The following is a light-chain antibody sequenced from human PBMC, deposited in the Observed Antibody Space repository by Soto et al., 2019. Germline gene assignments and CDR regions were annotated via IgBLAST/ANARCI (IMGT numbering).Light chain of an antibody. CDR2: KAS. J-gene: IGKJ1*01. CDR3: QHYNSSSEG. CDR1: QTISSW. Sequence: DIQMTQSPSTLSGSVGDRVTITCRASQTISSWLAWYQQKPGKAPTLLIYKASTLKSGVPSRFSGSGSGTEFTLTISSLQPDDLATYYCQHYNSSSEGFGQGTKVELK. V-gene: IGKV1-5*03.